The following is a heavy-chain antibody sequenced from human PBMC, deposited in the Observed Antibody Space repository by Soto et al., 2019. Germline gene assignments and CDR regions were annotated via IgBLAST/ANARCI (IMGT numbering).Heavy chain of an antibody. CDR2: IWYDGSNK. J-gene: IGHJ6*02. Sequence: QVQLVESGGGVVQPGRSLRLSCAASGFTFSSYGMHWVRQAPGKGLEWVAVIWYDGSNKYYADSVKGRFTISRDNSKKTLYLQMNSLRAEDTAVYYCARDLHGSGSPYYYYGMDVWGQGTTVTVSS. D-gene: IGHD3-10*01. V-gene: IGHV3-33*01. CDR3: ARDLHGSGSPYYYYGMDV. CDR1: GFTFSSYG.